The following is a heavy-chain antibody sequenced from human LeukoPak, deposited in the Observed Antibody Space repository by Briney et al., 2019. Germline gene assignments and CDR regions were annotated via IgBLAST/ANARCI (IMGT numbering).Heavy chain of an antibody. CDR3: ANLGYDFWSAFDY. Sequence: GGSLRLSCAASGFTFSSDAMSWGRQAPGKGLGWGSAISGSVGSTYYADSVKGRFTISRDNSKNTLYLQMNSLRAEDPAVYYCANLGYDFWSAFDYWGQGTLVTVSS. CDR1: GFTFSSDA. J-gene: IGHJ4*02. D-gene: IGHD3-3*01. V-gene: IGHV3-23*01. CDR2: ISGSVGST.